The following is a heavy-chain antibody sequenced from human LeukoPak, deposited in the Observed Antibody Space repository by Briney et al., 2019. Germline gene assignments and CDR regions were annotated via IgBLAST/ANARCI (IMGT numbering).Heavy chain of an antibody. CDR3: AREGGYCSGGSCNWFDP. Sequence: PSETLSLTCTVSGGSISSSSYYWGWIRQPPGKGLEWIGSIYYSGSTYYNPSLKSRVTISVDTSKNQFSLKLSSVTAADTAVYYCAREGGYCSGGSCNWFDPWGQGTLVTVSS. CDR2: IYYSGST. V-gene: IGHV4-39*07. CDR1: GGSISSSSYY. J-gene: IGHJ5*02. D-gene: IGHD2-15*01.